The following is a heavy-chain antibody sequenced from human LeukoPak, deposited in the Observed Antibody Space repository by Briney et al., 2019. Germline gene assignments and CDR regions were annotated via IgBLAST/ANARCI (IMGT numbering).Heavy chain of an antibody. CDR3: ANLYGSGSYYSKRPLDY. Sequence: PGGSLRLSCAASGFTFSGYAMSWVRQAPGKGLEWVSAISGSGGSTYYADSVKGRFTISRDNSKNTLYLQMNSLRVEDTAVYYCANLYGSGSYYSKRPLDYWGQGTLVTVSS. V-gene: IGHV3-23*01. CDR2: ISGSGGST. J-gene: IGHJ4*02. CDR1: GFTFSGYA. D-gene: IGHD3-10*01.